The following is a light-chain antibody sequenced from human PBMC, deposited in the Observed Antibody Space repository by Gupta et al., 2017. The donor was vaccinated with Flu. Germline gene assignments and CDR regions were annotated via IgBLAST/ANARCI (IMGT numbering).Light chain of an antibody. V-gene: IGKV4-1*01. J-gene: IGKJ4*01. CDR2: WAS. CDR3: QQSLDALS. Sequence: DTVMTQSPDSLAVSLGERATINCKSSQSVLYSFNNKNYLDWYQQKPGQPPKLLIHWASIRESGVPDRFSGSGSGTDFTLTISSLQAEDVAVDYCQQSLDALSFGGGTKVEIK. CDR1: QSVLYSFNNKNY.